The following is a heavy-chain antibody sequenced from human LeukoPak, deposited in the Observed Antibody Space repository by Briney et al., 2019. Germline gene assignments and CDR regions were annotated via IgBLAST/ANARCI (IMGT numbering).Heavy chain of an antibody. V-gene: IGHV3-21*01. CDR1: GLTFGSYA. D-gene: IGHD5-12*01. Sequence: GGSLRLSCAASGLTFGSYAMYWVRQAPGKGLEWVSSISSSSSYIYYADSVKGRFTISRDNAKNSLYLQMNSLRAEDTAVYYCARGYSGYDSGNYWGQGTLVTVSS. J-gene: IGHJ4*02. CDR3: ARGYSGYDSGNY. CDR2: ISSSSSYI.